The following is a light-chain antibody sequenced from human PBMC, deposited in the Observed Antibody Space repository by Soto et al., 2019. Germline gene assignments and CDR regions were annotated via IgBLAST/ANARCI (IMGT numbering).Light chain of an antibody. J-gene: IGKJ4*01. CDR1: QDISNY. CDR2: DAS. V-gene: IGKV1-33*01. CDR3: QQYDNLPLT. Sequence: DIQMTQSPSSLSASVGDRVTITCQASQDISNYLNWYQQKPGQAPKLLIYDASNLETGVPSRFCGSGSGTDFTFTISSLQPEDIATYYCQQYDNLPLTFGGGTKVEIK.